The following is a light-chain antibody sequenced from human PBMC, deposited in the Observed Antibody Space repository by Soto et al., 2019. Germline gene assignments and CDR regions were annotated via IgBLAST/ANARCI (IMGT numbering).Light chain of an antibody. Sequence: EIVMTQSPATLFVSPGERATVSCRASQSVSSNLAWYQQKPGQAPMLLIYGASTRATGIPARFSGSGSGTEFTHTIGSLQSEDVAVYDGQQYNNWPRTFGQGTKLEIK. CDR1: QSVSSN. J-gene: IGKJ2*01. CDR3: QQYNNWPRT. CDR2: GAS. V-gene: IGKV3-15*01.